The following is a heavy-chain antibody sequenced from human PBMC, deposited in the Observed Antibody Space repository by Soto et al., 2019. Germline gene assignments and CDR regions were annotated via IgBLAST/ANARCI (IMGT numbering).Heavy chain of an antibody. CDR1: GFTFSTYS. J-gene: IGHJ4*02. CDR3: AILDLPGHYFDF. CDR2: ISSRSDI. V-gene: IGHV3-21*04. Sequence: PGGSLRLSCVGSGFTFSTYSINWVRQAPGKGLEWVSSISSRSDIYSADSVKGRFTISRDNSKSTVYLQMNSLRAENTAVYYCAILDLPGHYFDFWGQGTPVTVSS.